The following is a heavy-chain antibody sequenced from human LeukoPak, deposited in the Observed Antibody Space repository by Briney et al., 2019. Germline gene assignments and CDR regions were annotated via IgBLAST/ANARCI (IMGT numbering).Heavy chain of an antibody. D-gene: IGHD3-10*01. J-gene: IGHJ4*02. CDR2: IYSNGNT. Sequence: SETLSLTCTVSGGSISNYYWTWIRQTPGKGLEWIGYIYSNGNTKYNPSLKSRVTISVDTSKNQFSLKLSSVTAADTAVYYCACMVRGVPYFDYWGQGTLVTVSS. V-gene: IGHV4-59*12. CDR1: GGSISNYY. CDR3: ACMVRGVPYFDY.